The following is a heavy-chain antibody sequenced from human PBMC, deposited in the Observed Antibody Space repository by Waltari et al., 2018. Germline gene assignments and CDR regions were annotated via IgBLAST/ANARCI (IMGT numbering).Heavy chain of an antibody. CDR3: ARGLQLLPVDY. CDR1: GGSISSSSYY. J-gene: IGHJ4*02. D-gene: IGHD2-2*01. Sequence: QLQLQESGPGLVKPSETLSLTCTVSGGSISSSSYYWGWIRQPPGKGLEWIGSIYYSGSTYYNPSLKSRVTISVDTSKNQFSLKLSSVTAADTAVYYCARGLQLLPVDYWGQGTLVTVSS. V-gene: IGHV4-39*07. CDR2: IYYSGST.